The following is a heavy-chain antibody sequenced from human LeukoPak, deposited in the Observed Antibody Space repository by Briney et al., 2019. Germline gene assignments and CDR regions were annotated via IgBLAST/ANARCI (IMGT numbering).Heavy chain of an antibody. V-gene: IGHV2-5*01. Sequence: SSPTLVKATQTLTLTCTFSRFSLSTSGVGVDWIRQPPRSAMEWLALIYWNDNKRYSPSLKSRLTITKDTTKNQQVLTMTNMDPVDTASYYCAHKERAAGTLDYWGQGTLVTVSS. J-gene: IGHJ4*02. CDR3: AHKERAAGTLDY. CDR1: RFSLSTSGVG. D-gene: IGHD1-7*01. CDR2: IYWNDNK.